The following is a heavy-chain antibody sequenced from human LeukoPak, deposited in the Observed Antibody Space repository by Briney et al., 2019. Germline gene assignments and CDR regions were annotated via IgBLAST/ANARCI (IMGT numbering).Heavy chain of an antibody. J-gene: IGHJ2*01. CDR3: ARDDYPYWYFDL. Sequence: GGSLRLSCAASGFTFSSYEMNWVRQAPGKGLEWVSYISSSGSTIYYADSVKGRFTISRDNAKNSLYLQMNSLRAEDTAVYYCARDDYPYWYFDLWGRGTLVTVSS. D-gene: IGHD4-11*01. V-gene: IGHV3-48*03. CDR2: ISSSGSTI. CDR1: GFTFSSYE.